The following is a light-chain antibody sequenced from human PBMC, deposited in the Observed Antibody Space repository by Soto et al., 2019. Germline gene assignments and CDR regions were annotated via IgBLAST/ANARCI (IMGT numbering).Light chain of an antibody. CDR3: EQYYSYWT. J-gene: IGKJ1*01. Sequence: DIKMTQSPSTLSASVGDRVTNTCRASQTISNWLAWYQQKPGKAPKLLIYDASSLEGGVPSRFSGSGSGTEFTFTLSSLQLNDFATYYCEQYYSYWTFGQGNKGEIK. CDR1: QTISNW. V-gene: IGKV1-5*01. CDR2: DAS.